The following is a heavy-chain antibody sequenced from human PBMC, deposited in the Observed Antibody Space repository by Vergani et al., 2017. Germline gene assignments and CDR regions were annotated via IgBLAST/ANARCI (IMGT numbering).Heavy chain of an antibody. V-gene: IGHV3-9*01. Sequence: EVQLVESGGGLVQPGRSLRLSCAASGFTFDDYAMHWIRQAPGKGLEWVSGINWNSDSIAYADSVKGRVTISRDNAKNSLYLQMNSLRAEDTALYYCVKDIAASGNFWYFDLWGRGTLVTVSS. J-gene: IGHJ2*01. D-gene: IGHD6-13*01. CDR3: VKDIAASGNFWYFDL. CDR2: INWNSDSI. CDR1: GFTFDDYA.